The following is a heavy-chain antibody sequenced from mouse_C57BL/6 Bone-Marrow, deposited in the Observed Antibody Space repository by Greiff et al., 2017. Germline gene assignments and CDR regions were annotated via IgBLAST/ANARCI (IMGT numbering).Heavy chain of an antibody. V-gene: IGHV7-1*01. CDR3: ARDGRDQDDFDY. J-gene: IGHJ2*01. Sequence: EVKLVESGGGLVQSGRSLRLSCATSGFTFSDFYMEWVRQAPGKGLEWIAASRNKANDYTTEYSASVKGRFIVSRDTSQSILYLQMNALRAEDTAMYYCARDGRDQDDFDYWGQGTTLTVSS. CDR1: GFTFSDFY. CDR2: SRNKANDYTT.